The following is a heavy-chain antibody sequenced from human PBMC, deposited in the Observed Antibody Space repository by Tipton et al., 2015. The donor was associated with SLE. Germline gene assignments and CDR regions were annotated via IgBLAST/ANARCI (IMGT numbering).Heavy chain of an antibody. D-gene: IGHD3-22*01. Sequence: TLSLTCTVSGVSIRSHYWSWIRQHPGKGLEWIGYIYYTMSAYYNPSLKSRVIISLDTSKNHFSLKLSSVTAADTAVYYCARVPRTFYYDYSGHFDYWGPGTLVTVSS. CDR1: GVSIRSHY. CDR2: IYYTMSA. CDR3: ARVPRTFYYDYSGHFDY. J-gene: IGHJ4*02. V-gene: IGHV4-31*03.